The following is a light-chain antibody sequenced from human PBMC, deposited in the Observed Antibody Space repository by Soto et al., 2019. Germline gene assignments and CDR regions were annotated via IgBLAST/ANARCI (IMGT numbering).Light chain of an antibody. CDR1: QSISNL. CDR3: QQYNTYPLT. Sequence: DIQMTQSPSTLSASVGDGVTITCRASQSISNLLAWYQQKPGRAPTLLIYKASTLESGVPSRFSGSGSGTEFTLTISSLQPDDFATYYCQQYNTYPLTFGQWTRLEIK. CDR2: KAS. J-gene: IGKJ5*01. V-gene: IGKV1-5*03.